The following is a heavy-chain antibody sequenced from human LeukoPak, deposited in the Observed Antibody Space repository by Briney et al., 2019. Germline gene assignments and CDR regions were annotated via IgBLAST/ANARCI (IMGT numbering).Heavy chain of an antibody. CDR1: GYTFTGYY. J-gene: IGHJ4*02. CDR3: ARDPTAAAGTIDY. Sequence: ASVKVSCKASGYTFTGYYMHWVRQAPGQGLEWMGWINPNSGGTNYAQKFQGRVTMTRDTSVSTAYMELSRLRSDDTAVYYCARDPTAAAGTIDYWGQGTLVTVSS. CDR2: INPNSGGT. V-gene: IGHV1-2*02. D-gene: IGHD6-13*01.